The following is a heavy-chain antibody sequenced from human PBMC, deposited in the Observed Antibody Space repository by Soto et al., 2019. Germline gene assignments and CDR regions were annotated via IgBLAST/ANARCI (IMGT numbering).Heavy chain of an antibody. J-gene: IGHJ5*02. D-gene: IGHD1-26*01. CDR2: LIPIFGTA. CDR1: GGTFSSHA. Sequence: QVQLVQSGAEVKKPGSSVKVSCKASGGTFSSHAISWVRQAPGQGLEWVGGLIPIFGTANHAQKFQGRVTITADESTSTAYMELRSLRSEDTAVDYCARETGVRWEGRTFDPWGQGTLVTVSS. CDR3: ARETGVRWEGRTFDP. V-gene: IGHV1-69*01.